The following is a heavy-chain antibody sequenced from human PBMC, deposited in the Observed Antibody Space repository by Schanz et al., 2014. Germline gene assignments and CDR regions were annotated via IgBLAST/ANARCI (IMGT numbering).Heavy chain of an antibody. CDR2: LSGSGGST. CDR3: ARANYRRKINFDY. V-gene: IGHV3-23*04. Sequence: VQLVESGGGLVKPGGSLRLSCAASGFTFRDYYMSWIRQAPGKGLEWVSALSGSGGSTYYADSVKGRFTISRDNSKITLYLQRNNLRAEDTAVYYCARANYRRKINFDYWGRGTLVTVSS. J-gene: IGHJ4*02. CDR1: GFTFRDYY. D-gene: IGHD3-10*01.